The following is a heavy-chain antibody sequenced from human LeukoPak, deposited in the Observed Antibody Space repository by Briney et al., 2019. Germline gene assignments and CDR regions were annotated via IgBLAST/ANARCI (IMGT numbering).Heavy chain of an antibody. CDR3: ARDRAHRDYFDY. J-gene: IGHJ4*02. Sequence: PGGSLRLSCAASGFTFDDYGMNWVRQAPGKGLEWVSSINWNGGITGYADSVKGRFTISRGNGKNSLYLQMNSLRAEDTALYYCARDRAHRDYFDYWGQGTLVTVSS. V-gene: IGHV3-20*04. CDR1: GFTFDDYG. CDR2: INWNGGIT.